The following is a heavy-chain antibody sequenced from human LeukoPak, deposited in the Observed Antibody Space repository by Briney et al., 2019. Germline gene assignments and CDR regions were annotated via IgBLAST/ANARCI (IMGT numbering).Heavy chain of an antibody. J-gene: IGHJ5*02. V-gene: IGHV1-18*01. CDR3: ARACHLVVVTAEGAFFDP. D-gene: IGHD2-21*02. Sequence: APVKVSCKTSGYRFTSYGIGWVRQAPGQGLEWVGWISIYNGKTYYAQSLQDRVTMTTDTSTNTVYMELRSLKSEDTAVYYCARACHLVVVTAEGAFFDPWGQGTLVTVSS. CDR2: ISIYNGKT. CDR1: GYRFTSYG.